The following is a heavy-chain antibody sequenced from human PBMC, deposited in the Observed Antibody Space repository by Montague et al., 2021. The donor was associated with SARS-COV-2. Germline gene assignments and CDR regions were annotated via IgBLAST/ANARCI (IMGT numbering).Heavy chain of an antibody. V-gene: IGHV4-34*01. D-gene: IGHD4-17*01. CDR2: INHSGST. CDR3: ARSTVTNSPFGFSNKLRSRYNGMDV. J-gene: IGHJ6*02. Sequence: SETLSLTCAVYGGSFSDYYLNWIRQPPGKGLEWIEEINHSGSTNYNPSLKSRVTIAVDTSKNQVSLKLTSVTAADTAVFYCARSTVTNSPFGFSNKLRSRYNGMDVWGQGTTVTVSS. CDR1: GGSFSDYY.